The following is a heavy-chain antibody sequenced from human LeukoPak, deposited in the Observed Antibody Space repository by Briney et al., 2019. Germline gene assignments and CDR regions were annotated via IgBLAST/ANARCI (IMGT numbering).Heavy chain of an antibody. V-gene: IGHV3-74*01. D-gene: IGHD4-17*01. CDR1: GFTFSSYW. Sequence: GGSLRLSCVASGFTFSSYWMHWVRQAPGKGLVWVSRINSDGSSTSYADSVKGRFTISRDNAKNTLYLQMNSLRAEDTAAYYCANSFYGDYGDYWGQGTLVTVSS. J-gene: IGHJ4*02. CDR3: ANSFYGDYGDY. CDR2: INSDGSST.